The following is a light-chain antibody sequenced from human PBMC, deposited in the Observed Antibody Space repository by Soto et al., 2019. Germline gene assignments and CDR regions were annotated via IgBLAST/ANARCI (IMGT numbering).Light chain of an antibody. CDR3: TSLTTSTTII. V-gene: IGLV2-14*03. CDR2: DVN. CDR1: SSDICAYNF. J-gene: IGLJ2*01. Sequence: QSALTQPASVSGSPGQSITISCTGTSSDICAYNFVSWYQQHPGKAPKLMLYDVNIRPSGVSNRFSGSKSGNTASLTISGLQAEDEADYYCTSLTTSTTIIFGVGTKLTVL.